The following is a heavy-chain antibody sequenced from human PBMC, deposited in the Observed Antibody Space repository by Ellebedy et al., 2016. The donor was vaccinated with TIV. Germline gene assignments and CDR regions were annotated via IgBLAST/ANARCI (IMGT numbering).Heavy chain of an antibody. CDR3: AKDMGMATINPVLDY. J-gene: IGHJ4*02. CDR2: ISSSSTI. Sequence: GESLKISCAASGFTFSSYSMNWVRQAPGKGLEWVSYISSSSTIYYADSVKGRFTISRNNSKNYLYLQMNSLRTEDTALYYCAKDMGMATINPVLDYWGQGTLVTVSS. CDR1: GFTFSSYS. V-gene: IGHV3-48*04. D-gene: IGHD5-24*01.